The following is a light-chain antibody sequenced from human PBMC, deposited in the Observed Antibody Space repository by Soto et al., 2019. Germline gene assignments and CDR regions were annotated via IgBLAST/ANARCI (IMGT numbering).Light chain of an antibody. J-gene: IGLJ2*01. CDR2: EVS. CDR3: CSYAGRSTLI. Sequence: QSALTQPASVSGSPGQSIAISYTGSSGDVGSYNFVSWYQQHPGKAPKLIIYEVSERPSGVSHRFSGSKSGSTASLTISGLQTEDEADYYCCSYAGRSTLIFGGGTKLTVL. CDR1: SGDVGSYNF. V-gene: IGLV2-23*02.